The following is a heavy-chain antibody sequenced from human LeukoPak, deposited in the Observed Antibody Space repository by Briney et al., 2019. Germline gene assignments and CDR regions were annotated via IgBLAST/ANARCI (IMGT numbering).Heavy chain of an antibody. V-gene: IGHV1-8*01. J-gene: IGHJ4*02. D-gene: IGHD5-18*01. CDR2: MSPNSGNT. CDR3: ARRRGYSSYFDY. CDR1: GYTFTSYD. Sequence: ASVKVSCKASGYTFTSYDINWVRQATGQGLEWMGWMSPNSGNTGYAQKFQGRVTMTRNTSISTAYMELSSLRSEDTAVYYCARRRGYSSYFDYWGQGTLVTVSS.